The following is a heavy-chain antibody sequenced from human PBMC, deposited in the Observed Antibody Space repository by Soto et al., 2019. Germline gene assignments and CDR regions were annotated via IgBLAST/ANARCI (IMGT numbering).Heavy chain of an antibody. J-gene: IGHJ6*02. Sequence: GGSLRLSCAASGFTFSSYGMHWVRQAPGKGLEWVAVISYDGSNKYYADSVKGRFTISRDNSKNMLYLQMNSLRAEDTAVYYCAKDRPGSGYAYYYGMDVWGQGTTVTVSS. CDR2: ISYDGSNK. CDR1: GFTFSSYG. CDR3: AKDRPGSGYAYYYGMDV. V-gene: IGHV3-30*18. D-gene: IGHD5-12*01.